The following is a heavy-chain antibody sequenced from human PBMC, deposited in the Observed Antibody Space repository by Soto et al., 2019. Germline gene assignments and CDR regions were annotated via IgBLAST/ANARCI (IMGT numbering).Heavy chain of an antibody. Sequence: GGSLRLSCAASGFTFSSYGMHWVRQAPGKGLEWVAVIWYDGSNKYYADSVKGRFTISRDNSKNSLYLQMNSLRAEDTAVYYCARVPIAAADLSFDDWGQGSLVTVSS. CDR3: ARVPIAAADLSFDD. V-gene: IGHV3-33*01. CDR1: GFTFSSYG. J-gene: IGHJ4*02. D-gene: IGHD6-13*01. CDR2: IWYDGSNK.